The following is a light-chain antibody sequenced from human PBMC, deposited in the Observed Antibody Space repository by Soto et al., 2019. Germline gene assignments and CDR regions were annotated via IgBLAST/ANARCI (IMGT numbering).Light chain of an antibody. V-gene: IGKV1-5*03. Sequence: DIQMTQSPSTLSASVGDRVTITCRASESIDDWLAWYQQKPGKAPKLLIYTASSLQSGVPSRFSGSGSGPEFTLTISSLQPDDFATYYCQQYHRYFTFGPGKRLEIK. CDR1: ESIDDW. CDR2: TAS. J-gene: IGKJ5*01. CDR3: QQYHRYFT.